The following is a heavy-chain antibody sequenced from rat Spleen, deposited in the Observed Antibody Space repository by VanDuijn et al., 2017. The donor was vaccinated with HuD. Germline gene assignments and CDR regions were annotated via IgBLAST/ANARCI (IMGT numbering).Heavy chain of an antibody. CDR3: TRAGDGSYYAYFDY. D-gene: IGHD1-12*02. CDR2: ISYEGTTN. CDR1: GFTFSDYY. J-gene: IGHJ2*01. V-gene: IGHV5-22*01. Sequence: EVQLVESGGGLVQPGRSMKLSCAASGFTFSDYYMAWVRQAPKKGLEWVASISYEGTTNYYGDSVKGRFTISRDNAKSTLYLQMDSLRSEDTATYCCTRAGDGSYYAYFDYWGQGVMVTVSS.